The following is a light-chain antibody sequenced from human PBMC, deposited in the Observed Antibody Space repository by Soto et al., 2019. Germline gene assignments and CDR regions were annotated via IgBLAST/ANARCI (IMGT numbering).Light chain of an antibody. CDR1: QSVISNY. V-gene: IGKV3-20*01. Sequence: EVVLTQSPGTVSLSPGERVTLSCRASQSVISNYLAWYQQRPGQAPRLLIYAASSRATGIPDWFSGSGSGTDFALSISSLEPEDFAVYYCQQYGSSLTWTFGQGTKVEMK. CDR3: QQYGSSLTWT. CDR2: AAS. J-gene: IGKJ1*01.